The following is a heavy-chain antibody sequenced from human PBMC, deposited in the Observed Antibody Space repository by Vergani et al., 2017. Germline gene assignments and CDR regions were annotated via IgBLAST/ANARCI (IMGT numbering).Heavy chain of an antibody. CDR2: IYTSGST. J-gene: IGHJ5*02. D-gene: IGHD3-10*01. CDR1: GGSISSGSYY. CDR3: AGVVRFDXFDP. V-gene: IGHV4-61*02. Sequence: QVQLQESGPGLVKPSQTLSLTCTVSGGSISSGSYYWSWIRQPAGKGLEWIGRIYTSGSTNYNPSLKSRVTISVDTSKNQCSLKLSSVTAADTAVYYCAGVVRFDXFDPWGQGTLVTVSS.